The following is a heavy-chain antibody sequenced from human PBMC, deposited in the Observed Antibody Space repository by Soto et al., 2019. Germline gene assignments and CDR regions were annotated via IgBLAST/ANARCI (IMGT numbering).Heavy chain of an antibody. V-gene: IGHV4-59*01. J-gene: IGHJ5*01. CDR1: GGSISMYC. Sequence: SETLSLTCTVSGGSISMYCCSWIRQPPGKGLEWIGYIYDGGSTNYNPSLRSRVTISVDTSKKQFSLKLSSVTAADTAVYYCARSDRNWFDSWGQGTLVTVSS. CDR3: ARSDRNWFDS. CDR2: IYDGGST.